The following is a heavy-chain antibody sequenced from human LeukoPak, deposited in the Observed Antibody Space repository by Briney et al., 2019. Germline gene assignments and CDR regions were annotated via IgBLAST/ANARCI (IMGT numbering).Heavy chain of an antibody. V-gene: IGHV3-23*01. D-gene: IGHD3-22*01. J-gene: IGHJ4*02. CDR1: GFTFNTYA. Sequence: GGSLRLPCAASGFTFNTYAMSWVHQAPGKGLEWVSAISDSGGSAYYADSVKGRFTISRDNSKNTLFLEMNSLRPEDTAVYYCAKYAAAGAYDRHSEIDSWGQGTLVTVSS. CDR2: ISDSGGSA. CDR3: AKYAAAGAYDRHSEIDS.